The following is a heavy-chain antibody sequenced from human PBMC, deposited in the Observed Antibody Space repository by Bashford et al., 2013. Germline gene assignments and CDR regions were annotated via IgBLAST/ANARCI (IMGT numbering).Heavy chain of an antibody. CDR3: ARDTSGDPSVLYYYGMDV. V-gene: IGHV3-33*01. J-gene: IGHJ6*02. Sequence: VRQAPGKGLEWVAVIWYDGSNKYYADSVKGRFTISRDNSKNTLYLQMNSLRAEDTAVYYCARDTSGDPSVLYYYGMDVWGQGTTVTVSS. D-gene: IGHD4-17*01. CDR2: IWYDGSNK.